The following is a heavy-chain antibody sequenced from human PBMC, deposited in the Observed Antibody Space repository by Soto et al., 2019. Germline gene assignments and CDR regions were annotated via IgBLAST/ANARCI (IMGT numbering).Heavy chain of an antibody. D-gene: IGHD3-22*01. CDR1: GYTFTGYY. CDR3: AREGGPIGYYYYGMDV. V-gene: IGHV1-2*04. Sequence: ASVKVSCKASGYTFTGYYMHWVRQAPGQGLEWMGWINPNSGGTNYAQKFQGWVTMTRDTSISTAYMELSRLRSDDTAVYYCAREGGPIGYYYYGMDVWGQGTTVTV. CDR2: INPNSGGT. J-gene: IGHJ6*02.